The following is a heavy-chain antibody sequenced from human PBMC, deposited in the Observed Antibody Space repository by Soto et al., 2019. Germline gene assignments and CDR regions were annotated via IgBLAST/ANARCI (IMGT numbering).Heavy chain of an antibody. V-gene: IGHV4-34*01. J-gene: IGHJ6*03. CDR2: INHSGST. CDR3: ARAGSDYYMDV. CDR1: GGSFSGYY. Sequence: SETLSLTCAVYGGSFSGYYWSWIRQPPGKGLEWIGEINHSGSTNYNPSPKSRVTISVDTSKNQFSLKLSSVTAADTAVYYCARAGSDYYMDVWGKGTTVTVSS.